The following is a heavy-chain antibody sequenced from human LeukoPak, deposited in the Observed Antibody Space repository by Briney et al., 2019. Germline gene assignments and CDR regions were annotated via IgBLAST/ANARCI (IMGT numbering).Heavy chain of an antibody. J-gene: IGHJ4*02. V-gene: IGHV3-30-3*01. Sequence: PGGSLRLSCAASGFTFSSYAMHWVRQAPGKGLEWVAVISYDGSNKYYADSVKGRFTISRDNSKNTLYLQMNSLRAEDTAVYYCARGAPADLQGIFDYWGQGTLVTVSS. CDR1: GFTFSSYA. CDR3: ARGAPADLQGIFDY. D-gene: IGHD2-21*02. CDR2: ISYDGSNK.